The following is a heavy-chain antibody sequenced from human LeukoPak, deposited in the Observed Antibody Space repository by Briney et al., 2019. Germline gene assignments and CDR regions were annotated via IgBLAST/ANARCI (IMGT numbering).Heavy chain of an antibody. Sequence: SETLSLTCTVSGGSISSYIWSWIRQPPGKGLEWIGFIYDSGSTSYNPSLKSRVTISVDTSKNQFSLRLSSVTAADTAVYYCARVVRYFDWFRPRYYFDYWGQGTLVTVSS. CDR3: ARVVRYFDWFRPRYYFDY. CDR2: IYDSGST. V-gene: IGHV4-59*01. J-gene: IGHJ4*02. D-gene: IGHD3-9*01. CDR1: GGSISSYI.